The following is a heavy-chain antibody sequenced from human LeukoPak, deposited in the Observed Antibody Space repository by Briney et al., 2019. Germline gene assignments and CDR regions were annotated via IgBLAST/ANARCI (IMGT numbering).Heavy chain of an antibody. V-gene: IGHV3-74*01. CDR3: ARARPSMWIDY. J-gene: IGHJ4*02. D-gene: IGHD5-12*01. CDR2: INDDGSDT. Sequence: GGSLRLSCAASGFTFSSYWMHWVRQAPGKGLVWVSRINDDGSDTTYADSVKGRFTISRDNAKNTLYLQMNSLRPEDTAVYYCARARPSMWIDYWGQGTLVTVSS. CDR1: GFTFSSYW.